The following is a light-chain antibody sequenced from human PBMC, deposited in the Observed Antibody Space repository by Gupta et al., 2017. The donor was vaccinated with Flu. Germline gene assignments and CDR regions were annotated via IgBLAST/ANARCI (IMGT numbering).Light chain of an antibody. CDR2: DGT. CDR1: NRGSKS. CDR3: QVGDSISDYV. Sequence: PGKTAIIACGGNNRGSKSVIWYQLKPGQAPVLVVCDGTDRPSGIPEGFSGSISGNTATLTISRVDAGDEDDYFCQVGDSISDYVFGTGTKVTVL. J-gene: IGLJ1*01. V-gene: IGLV3-21*03.